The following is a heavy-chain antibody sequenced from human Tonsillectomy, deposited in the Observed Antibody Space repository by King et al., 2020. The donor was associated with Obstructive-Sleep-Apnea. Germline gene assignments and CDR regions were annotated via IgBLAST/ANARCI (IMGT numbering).Heavy chain of an antibody. CDR1: GFTFSSYS. J-gene: IGHJ4*02. CDR2: ISYYGSNK. D-gene: IGHD5-18*01. V-gene: IGHV3-30*04. CDR3: ARVGTSWIQLWSYFDY. Sequence: VQLVESGGGVVPPGRSRRLSCAASGFTFSSYSMHWVRQAPGQGLEWVAVISYYGSNKYYADSGKGRFTISRDNSKNTLYLQMNSLRAEDTAVYYCARVGTSWIQLWSYFDYWGQGTLVTVSS.